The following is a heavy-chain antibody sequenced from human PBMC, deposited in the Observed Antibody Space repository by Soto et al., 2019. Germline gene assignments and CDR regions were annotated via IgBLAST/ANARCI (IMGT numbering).Heavy chain of an antibody. CDR3: AKGAPGIEVVGTGYFKH. J-gene: IGHJ1*01. Sequence: PGGSLRLSCAASGFTFSSYAMSWVRQAPGKGLEWVSGISGSGDSTYYADSVKGRFTISRDNSKNTLYLQMNSLRAEGTAVYYFAKGAPGIEVVGTGYFKHWGKGTLVPVS. CDR1: GFTFSSYA. CDR2: ISGSGDST. D-gene: IGHD6-19*01. V-gene: IGHV3-23*01.